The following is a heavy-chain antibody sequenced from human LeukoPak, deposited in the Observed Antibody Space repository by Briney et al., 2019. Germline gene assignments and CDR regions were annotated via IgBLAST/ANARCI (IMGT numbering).Heavy chain of an antibody. CDR1: GGSISSGGYY. Sequence: PSQTLSLTCTVSGGSISSGGYYWSWIRQHPGKGLEWIGYIYYSGSTYYNPSLKSRVTISVDTPKNQFSLKLSSVTAADTAVYYCARGRVGATISYWGQGTLVTVSS. V-gene: IGHV4-31*03. D-gene: IGHD1-26*01. CDR2: IYYSGST. CDR3: ARGRVGATISY. J-gene: IGHJ4*02.